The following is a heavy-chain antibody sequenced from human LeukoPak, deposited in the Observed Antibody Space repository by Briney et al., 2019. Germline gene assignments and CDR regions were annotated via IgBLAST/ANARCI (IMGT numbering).Heavy chain of an antibody. V-gene: IGHV3-48*01. Sequence: GGTLRLSCAASGFTFSSYTMNWVRQAPGKGLEWVSYISSTSSAIYYADSVKGRFTISRDNAKNTLYLQMNSLRAEDTGVYYCAREPIVARPLDYWGQGTLVTVSS. CDR3: AREPIVARPLDY. CDR2: ISSTSSAI. J-gene: IGHJ4*02. D-gene: IGHD6-6*01. CDR1: GFTFSSYT.